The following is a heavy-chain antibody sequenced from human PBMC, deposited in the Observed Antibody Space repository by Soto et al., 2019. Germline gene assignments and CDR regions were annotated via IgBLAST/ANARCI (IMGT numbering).Heavy chain of an antibody. Sequence: SVKVSCKASGGTFSSYAISWVRQAPGQGLEWMGGIIPIFGTANYAQKFQGRVTITADETTSTAYMELSSLRSEDTAVYYFARDRFYCGGDCYGTYYYYGMDVWGQGTTVTVSS. V-gene: IGHV1-69*13. CDR1: GGTFSSYA. CDR3: ARDRFYCGGDCYGTYYYYGMDV. J-gene: IGHJ6*02. D-gene: IGHD2-21*02. CDR2: IIPIFGTA.